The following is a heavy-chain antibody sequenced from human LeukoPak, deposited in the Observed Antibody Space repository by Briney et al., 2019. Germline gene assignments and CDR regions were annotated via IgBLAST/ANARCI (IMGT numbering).Heavy chain of an antibody. D-gene: IGHD5-18*01. J-gene: IGHJ4*01. CDR3: ARGDARGYSYGHFHFDH. CDR1: GGSISSYY. Sequence: SETLSLTCTVSGGSISSYYWSWIRQPPGKGLEWIGYIYYSGSANYNPSLKSRVTVSVDTSKNQFSLKLSSVTAADTAVYYCARGDARGYSYGHFHFDHWGHGTLVTVSS. CDR2: IYYSGSA. V-gene: IGHV4-59*01.